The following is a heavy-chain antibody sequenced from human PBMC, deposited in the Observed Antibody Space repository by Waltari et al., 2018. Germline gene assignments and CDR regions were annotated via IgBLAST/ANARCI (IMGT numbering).Heavy chain of an antibody. CDR3: ARGYFDWFSLQLAFDY. CDR2: INHRGST. CDR1: GGSFSGYY. J-gene: IGHJ4*02. V-gene: IGHV4-34*01. Sequence: QVQLQQWGAGLFKPSETLSLTCAVYGGSFSGYYWSWIRQPPGKGLEWIGEINHRGSTNYNPSLKSRVTISVDTSKNQFSLKLSSVTAADTAVYYCARGYFDWFSLQLAFDYWGQGTLVTVSS. D-gene: IGHD3-9*01.